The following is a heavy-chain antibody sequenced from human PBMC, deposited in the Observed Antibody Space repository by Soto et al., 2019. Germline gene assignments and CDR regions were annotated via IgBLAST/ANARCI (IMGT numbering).Heavy chain of an antibody. CDR3: ARGLPWLRFSAHQLYFDY. V-gene: IGHV4-34*01. Sequence: PSETLSLTCAVYGGSFSGYYWSWIRQPPGKGLEWIGEINHSGSTNYNPSLKSRVTISVDTSKNQFSLKLSSVTAADTAVYYCARGLPWLRFSAHQLYFDYWGQGTLVTVSS. CDR1: GGSFSGYY. CDR2: INHSGST. J-gene: IGHJ4*02. D-gene: IGHD5-12*01.